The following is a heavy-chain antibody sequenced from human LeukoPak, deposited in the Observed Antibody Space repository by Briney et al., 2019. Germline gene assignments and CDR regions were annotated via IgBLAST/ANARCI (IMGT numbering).Heavy chain of an antibody. D-gene: IGHD3-22*01. V-gene: IGHV4-4*02. J-gene: IGHJ3*02. CDR2: IYHSGST. CDR1: GGSISSSNW. CDR3: ARPGYYDSSGYSHDAFDI. Sequence: SETLSLTCAVSGGSISSSNWWSWVRQPPGKGLEWIGEIYHSGSTNYNPSLKSRVTISVDKSKNQFSLKLSSVTAADTAVYYCARPGYYDSSGYSHDAFDIWGQGTMVTVSS.